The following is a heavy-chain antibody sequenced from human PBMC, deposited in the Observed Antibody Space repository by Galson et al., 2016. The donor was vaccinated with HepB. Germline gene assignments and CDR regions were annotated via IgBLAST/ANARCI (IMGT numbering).Heavy chain of an antibody. V-gene: IGHV4-59*01. D-gene: IGHD3-3*02. Sequence: GLEWIGYISYSGNTNYNPSLKSRVTISIDTAKSQLSLNLNSVTTADTAVYYCARASSISTLGRMDIWGQGTTVTVSS. J-gene: IGHJ6*02. CDR2: ISYSGNT. CDR3: ARASSISTLGRMDI.